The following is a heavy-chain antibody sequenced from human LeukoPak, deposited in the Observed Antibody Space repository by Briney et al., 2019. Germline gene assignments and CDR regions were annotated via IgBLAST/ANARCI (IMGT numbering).Heavy chain of an antibody. V-gene: IGHV1-69*01. J-gene: IGHJ6*02. Sequence: SVKVSCKASGGTFSSYAISWVRQAPGQGLEWMGGIIPIFGTANYAQKFQGRVTITADESTSTAYMELSSLRSEDTAVYYCARERCSSTSCCLGYYYYYGMDVWGQGTTVTVSS. D-gene: IGHD2-2*01. CDR2: IIPIFGTA. CDR1: GGTFSSYA. CDR3: ARERCSSTSCCLGYYYYYGMDV.